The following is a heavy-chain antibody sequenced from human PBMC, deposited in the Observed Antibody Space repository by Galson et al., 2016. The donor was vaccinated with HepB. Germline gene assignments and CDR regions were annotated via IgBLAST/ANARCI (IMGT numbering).Heavy chain of an antibody. D-gene: IGHD6-19*01. Sequence: SLRLSCAASGFTFSSHSMHWARQAPGKGLEWVTVISSTGNIKYYADSVKGRLTIPRDNSKITLYLEMNSLRAADPSDYYCVREALHVGRPWQWLADRFLDSWGQGTLVTVSS. V-gene: IGHV3-30-3*01. CDR1: GFTFSSHS. J-gene: IGHJ4*02. CDR3: VREALHVGRPWQWLADRFLDS. CDR2: ISSTGNIK.